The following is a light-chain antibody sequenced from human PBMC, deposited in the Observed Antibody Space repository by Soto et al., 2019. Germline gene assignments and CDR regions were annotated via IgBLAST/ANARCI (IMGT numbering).Light chain of an antibody. CDR2: GAS. V-gene: IGKV3-20*01. J-gene: IGKJ4*01. Sequence: EIVLTQSPGTLSLSPGERATLSCRASQSVSSSYLAWYQQKPGQAPRLLIYGASSRATGIPDRFSGSGSGTDFTLTSSRLEPEDVAVYYCQQYGSSPETFGGGTKVEIK. CDR3: QQYGSSPET. CDR1: QSVSSSY.